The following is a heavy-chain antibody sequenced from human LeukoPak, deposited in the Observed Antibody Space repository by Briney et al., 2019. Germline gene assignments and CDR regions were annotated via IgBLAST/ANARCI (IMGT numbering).Heavy chain of an antibody. CDR1: RFTFSNFW. CDR2: IRSDGSTT. Sequence: GGSLRLSCVESRFTFSNFWMHWVRQAPGKGLVWVARIRSDGSTTDYADSVKGRFTISRDNAKNSLYLQMNSLRAEDTAVYYCARDQDGGKYYYESSGYSHWGQGILVTVSS. D-gene: IGHD3-22*01. V-gene: IGHV3-74*01. J-gene: IGHJ4*02. CDR3: ARDQDGGKYYYESSGYSH.